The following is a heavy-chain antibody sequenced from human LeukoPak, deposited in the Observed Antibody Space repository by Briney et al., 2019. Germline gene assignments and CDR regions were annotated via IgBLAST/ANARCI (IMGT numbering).Heavy chain of an antibody. J-gene: IGHJ4*02. Sequence: QPGGSLRLSCAASELTVSSDYMSWVRQAPGKGLEWDSTIYSGGGTYYADSVKGRFTISRDNSKNALYLQMNSLRAEDTAVYYCARHYHGSSWYNYFHYWGQGTLVTVSS. CDR3: ARHYHGSSWYNYFHY. V-gene: IGHV3-66*04. CDR2: IYSGGGT. CDR1: ELTVSSDY. D-gene: IGHD6-13*01.